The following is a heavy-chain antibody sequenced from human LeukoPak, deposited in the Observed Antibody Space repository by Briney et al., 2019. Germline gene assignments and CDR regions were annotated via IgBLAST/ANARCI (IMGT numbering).Heavy chain of an antibody. CDR2: IYYSGST. D-gene: IGHD3-10*01. CDR1: GGSFSGYY. V-gene: IGHV4-59*01. CDR3: ARLCGSGTYWTNSYYYYGMDV. J-gene: IGHJ6*02. Sequence: PSETLSLTCAVYGGSFSGYYWSWIRQPPGKGLEWIGYIYYSGSTNYNPSLKSRVTISVDTPKNQFSLKLSSVTAADTAVYYCARLCGSGTYWTNSYYYYGMDVWGQGTTVTVSS.